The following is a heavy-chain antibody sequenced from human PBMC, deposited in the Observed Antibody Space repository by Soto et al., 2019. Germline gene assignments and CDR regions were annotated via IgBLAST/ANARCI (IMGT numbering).Heavy chain of an antibody. Sequence: QITVKGSGPTLVNPTQTLTLTCSLSGISLSTSGVGLGWIRQTPGKALEWLALIYWNDEKHYTPSLKSRLTTTKDTSKNQAVLTMTNMDPVDTATYYCARALATLPVFAFDVWGQGTVVTVSS. J-gene: IGHJ3*01. D-gene: IGHD6-6*01. CDR2: IYWNDEK. V-gene: IGHV2-5*01. CDR1: GISLSTSGVG. CDR3: ARALATLPVFAFDV.